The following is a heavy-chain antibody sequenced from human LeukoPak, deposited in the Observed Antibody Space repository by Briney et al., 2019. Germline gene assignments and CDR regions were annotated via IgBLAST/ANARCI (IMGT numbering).Heavy chain of an antibody. Sequence: GGSLRLSCASSGFTFSSYGMHWVRQAPGKGLEWVAVISYDGSNKYYADSVKGRFTTSRDNSKNTLYLQMNSLRAEDTAVYYCAKDGTLLFDYWGQGTLVTVSS. CDR1: GFTFSSYG. V-gene: IGHV3-30*18. D-gene: IGHD2-15*01. CDR3: AKDGTLLFDY. J-gene: IGHJ4*02. CDR2: ISYDGSNK.